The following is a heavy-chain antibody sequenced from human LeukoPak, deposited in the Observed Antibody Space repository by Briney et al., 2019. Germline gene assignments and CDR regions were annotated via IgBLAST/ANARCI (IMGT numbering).Heavy chain of an antibody. V-gene: IGHV3-23*01. CDR1: GFTFSSYS. Sequence: PGGSLRLSCAASGFTFSSYSMNWVRQAPGKGLEWVSAISGSGGSTYYADSVKGRFTISRDNSKNTLYLQMNSLRAEDTAVYYCAKDAEVGPYYFDYWGQGTLVTVSS. J-gene: IGHJ4*02. CDR2: ISGSGGST. D-gene: IGHD2-2*01. CDR3: AKDAEVGPYYFDY.